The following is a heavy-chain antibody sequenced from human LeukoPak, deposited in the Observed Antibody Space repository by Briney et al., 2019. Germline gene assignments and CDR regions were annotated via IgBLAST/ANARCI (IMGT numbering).Heavy chain of an antibody. V-gene: IGHV4-4*07. CDR1: GGSISGYT. D-gene: IGHD3-22*01. J-gene: IGHJ2*01. CDR3: ARGRRVYYDSSGPHWYFDL. CDR2: IHASGST. Sequence: PSETLSLTCTVSGGSISGYTWSWIRQPAGKGLEWIGRIHASGSTNYNPSLQGRVTMSVDTSRGQFFLMVHSVTAADTAVYYCARGRRVYYDSSGPHWYFDLWGRGTLVTVSS.